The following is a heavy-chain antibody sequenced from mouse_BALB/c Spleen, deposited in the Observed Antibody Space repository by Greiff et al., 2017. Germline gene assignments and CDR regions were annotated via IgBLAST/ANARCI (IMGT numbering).Heavy chain of an antibody. J-gene: IGHJ3*01. CDR2: IDPETGGT. CDR1: GYTFTDYE. D-gene: IGHD2-1*01. CDR3: TRAGYYGNPSRLFAY. V-gene: IGHV1-15*01. Sequence: QVQLKESGAELVRPGASVTLSCKASGYTFTDYEMHWVKQTPVHGLEWIGAIDPETGGTAYNQKFKGKATLTADKSSSTAYMELRSLTSEDSAVYYCTRAGYYGNPSRLFAYWGQGTLVTVSA.